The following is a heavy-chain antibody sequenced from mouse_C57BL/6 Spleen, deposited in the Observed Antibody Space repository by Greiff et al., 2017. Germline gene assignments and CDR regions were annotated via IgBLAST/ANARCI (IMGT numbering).Heavy chain of an antibody. J-gene: IGHJ1*01. D-gene: IGHD2-5*01. CDR1: GFTFSSYA. CDR3: TRDLYSNHWYFDV. Sequence: EVKLMESGEGLVKPGGSLKLSCAASGFTFSSYAMSWVRQTPEKRLEWVAYISSGGDHIYYADTVKGRFTISRDNARNTLYLQMSSLKSDDTAMYYCTRDLYSNHWYFDVWGPGTTVTVSS. V-gene: IGHV5-9-1*02. CDR2: ISSGGDHI.